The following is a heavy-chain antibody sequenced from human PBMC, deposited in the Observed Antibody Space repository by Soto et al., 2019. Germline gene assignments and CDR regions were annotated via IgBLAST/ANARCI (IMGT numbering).Heavy chain of an antibody. V-gene: IGHV4-31*03. J-gene: IGHJ4*02. D-gene: IGHD5-18*01. CDR3: AREYTYGSNFFDC. CDR1: GGSISSAAYY. Sequence: QVQLQESGPGLVKPSQTLSLTCTVSGGSISSAAYYWSWIRQHPGKGLEWIGYFSHSGRTYYNPSLKSRVIISVDTSKNQFSLSLTSVTAEDTAVYYCAREYTYGSNFFDCWGQGALVTVSS. CDR2: FSHSGRT.